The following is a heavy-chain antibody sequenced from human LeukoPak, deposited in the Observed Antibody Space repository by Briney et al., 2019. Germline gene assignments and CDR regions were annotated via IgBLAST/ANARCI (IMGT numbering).Heavy chain of an antibody. J-gene: IGHJ5*02. Sequence: GESLKISCKGSGYSFTSYWIGWVRQTPGKGLEWMGVIYPGDSRTRYNPSFEGQVTISADKSINTAYLQWSSLKASDTAMYYCACSDFYSPWPGPWGQGTLVTVSS. CDR3: ACSDFYSPWPGP. D-gene: IGHD2-15*01. CDR1: GYSFTSYW. CDR2: IYPGDSRT. V-gene: IGHV5-51*01.